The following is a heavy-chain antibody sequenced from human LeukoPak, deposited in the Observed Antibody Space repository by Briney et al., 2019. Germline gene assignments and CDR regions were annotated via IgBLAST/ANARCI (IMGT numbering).Heavy chain of an antibody. Sequence: GGSLRLSCAASGFTFDDYAMHWVRQAPGKGLEWVSGISWNSGSIGYADSVKGRFTISRDNAKNSLYLQMNSLRTEDTALYYCAXVGXSYDYWGQGTLVTVSS. CDR1: GFTFDDYA. J-gene: IGHJ4*02. V-gene: IGHV3-9*01. CDR3: AXVGXSYDY. CDR2: ISWNSGSI. D-gene: IGHD1-26*01.